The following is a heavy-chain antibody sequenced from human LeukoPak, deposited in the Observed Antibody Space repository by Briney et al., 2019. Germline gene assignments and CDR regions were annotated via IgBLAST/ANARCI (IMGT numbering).Heavy chain of an antibody. D-gene: IGHD3-22*01. CDR1: GFTFSSYS. CDR3: ARDYYDGSAYYSYYEY. J-gene: IGHJ4*02. V-gene: IGHV3-48*01. CDR2: ISSSSSTI. Sequence: GGSLRLSCAASGFTFSSYSMNWVRQAPGKGLEWVSYISSSSSTIYYADSVKGRFTISRDNSKNTLSLQMNSLRAEDTAVYYCARDYYDGSAYYSYYEYWGQGTLVTVSS.